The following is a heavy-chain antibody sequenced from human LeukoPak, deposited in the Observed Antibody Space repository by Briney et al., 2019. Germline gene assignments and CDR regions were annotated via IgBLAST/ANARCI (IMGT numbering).Heavy chain of an antibody. CDR3: ARQGYHDYVWGSYEIDI. CDR1: GFTFSTYS. D-gene: IGHD3-16*01. J-gene: IGHJ3*02. Sequence: GGSLRLSCAASGFTFSTYSMNWVRQAPGKGLEWISSISSSSSYRYYADSVKGRFTISRDNAKNSLYLEMNSLRVEDTAVYYCARQGYHDYVWGSYEIDIWGQGTMVTVSS. V-gene: IGHV3-21*01. CDR2: ISSSSSYR.